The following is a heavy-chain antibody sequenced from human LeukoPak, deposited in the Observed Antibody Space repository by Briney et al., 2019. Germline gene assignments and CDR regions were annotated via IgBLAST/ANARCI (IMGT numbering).Heavy chain of an antibody. J-gene: IGHJ4*02. Sequence: GGSLRLSCSASGFTFIYYAMHWVRQAPGKGLEYVSGISSNGGNTYYADSVKGRFTMSRANTNNTLYLQMSSLRAEDTALYYCVKDRGQSIETAGHFGSWGQGTLVTVSS. D-gene: IGHD5-24*01. CDR2: ISSNGGNT. V-gene: IGHV3-64D*06. CDR3: VKDRGQSIETAGHFGS. CDR1: GFTFIYYA.